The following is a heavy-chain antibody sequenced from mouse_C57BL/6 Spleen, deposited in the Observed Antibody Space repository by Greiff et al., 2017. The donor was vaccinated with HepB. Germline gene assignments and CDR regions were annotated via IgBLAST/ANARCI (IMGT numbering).Heavy chain of an antibody. CDR3: ARSPNYYGSSSDY. D-gene: IGHD1-1*01. Sequence: QVQLQQSGAELVKPGASVKISCKASGYAFSSYWMNGVKQRPGKGLEWIGQIYPGDGDTNYNGKFKGKATLTADKSSSTAYMQLSSLTSEDSAVYFCARSPNYYGSSSDYWGQGTTLTVSS. CDR2: IYPGDGDT. V-gene: IGHV1-80*01. J-gene: IGHJ2*01. CDR1: GYAFSSYW.